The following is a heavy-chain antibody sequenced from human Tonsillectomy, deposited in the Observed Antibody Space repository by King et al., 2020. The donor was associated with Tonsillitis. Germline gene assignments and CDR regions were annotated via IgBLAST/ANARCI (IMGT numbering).Heavy chain of an antibody. Sequence: QLVESGGGLVQPGGSLRLSCTASGFTFSSYAMTWVRQAPGKGLEWVSAISASSGSTYYADSVKGRFTISRDNSKSTLFLQMDTLRAEDTAIYYCAKDHEEVPSTMAGNWGQGTLVTVSS. CDR2: ISASSGST. CDR3: AKDHEEVPSTMAGN. D-gene: IGHD3-10*01. CDR1: GFTFSSYA. J-gene: IGHJ4*02. V-gene: IGHV3-23*04.